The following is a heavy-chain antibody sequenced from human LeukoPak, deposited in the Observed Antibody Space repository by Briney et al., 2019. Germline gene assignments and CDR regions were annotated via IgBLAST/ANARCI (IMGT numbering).Heavy chain of an antibody. D-gene: IGHD3-22*01. Sequence: ASVKVSCKASGYTFTSYDINWVRQATGQGLEWMGWMNPNSGNTGYAQKLQGRVTMTTDTSTSTAYMELRSLRSDDTAVYYCARDPWDYYDRSGYYPSDAFDIWGQGTMVTVSS. V-gene: IGHV1-8*01. J-gene: IGHJ3*02. CDR3: ARDPWDYYDRSGYYPSDAFDI. CDR1: GYTFTSYD. CDR2: MNPNSGNT.